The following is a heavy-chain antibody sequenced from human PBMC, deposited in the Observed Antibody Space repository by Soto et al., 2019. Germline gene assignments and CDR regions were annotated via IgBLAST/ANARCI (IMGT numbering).Heavy chain of an antibody. Sequence: QVQLVESGGGVVQPGRSLRLSCAASGFTFSSYAMHWVRQAPGKGLEWVAVISYDGSNKYYAACVKGRFTISRDNSKKSLYLQINSRGAGDTAVYYCARDKGKAVRLLDYWGQGTLVTVSS. CDR2: ISYDGSNK. CDR3: ARDKGKAVRLLDY. J-gene: IGHJ4*02. V-gene: IGHV3-30-3*01. D-gene: IGHD6-6*01. CDR1: GFTFSSYA.